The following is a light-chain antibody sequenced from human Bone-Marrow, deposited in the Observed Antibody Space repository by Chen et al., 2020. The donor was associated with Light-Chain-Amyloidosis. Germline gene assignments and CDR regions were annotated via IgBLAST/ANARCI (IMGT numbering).Light chain of an antibody. CDR1: QSVLHSPNNKNY. CDR2: WAS. V-gene: IGKV4-1*01. J-gene: IGKJ1*01. Sequence: DIVMTQSPASLAVSLGERATINCKSSQSVLHSPNNKNYLAWYQQKPGQPPKLLIYWASTRESGVPDRFSGSGSGTDFTLTISSLQAEDVAVYYCHQYCSTPRTFGQWTKVEIK. CDR3: HQYCSTPRT.